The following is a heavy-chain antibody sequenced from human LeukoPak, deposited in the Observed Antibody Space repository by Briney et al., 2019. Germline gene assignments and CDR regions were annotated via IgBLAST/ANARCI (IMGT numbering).Heavy chain of an antibody. CDR1: GGSISSSNW. D-gene: IGHD3-3*01. CDR2: IYHSGST. CDR3: AREGGFYRPLDY. V-gene: IGHV4-4*02. Sequence: SGTLSLTCAVSGGSISSSNWWSWVRQPPGKGLEWIGEIYHSGSTNYNPSLKSRVTISVDLSENHISLRLTSVTAADTAVYYCAREGGFYRPLDYSGQGTLVTVSS. J-gene: IGHJ4*02.